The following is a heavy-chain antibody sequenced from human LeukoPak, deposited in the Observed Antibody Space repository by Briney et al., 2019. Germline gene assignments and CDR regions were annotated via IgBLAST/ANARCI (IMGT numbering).Heavy chain of an antibody. D-gene: IGHD5-12*01. CDR2: INPNSGGT. Sequence: GASVKVSCKASGYTFTGYYMHWVRQAPGQGLEWMGWINPNSGGTTYAQKFQGRVTMTIDTSINIVYMELSGLKSVDTAVYFCAREGISGYDHLIDYWGQGTLVTVSS. CDR3: AREGISGYDHLIDY. CDR1: GYTFTGYY. J-gene: IGHJ4*02. V-gene: IGHV1-2*02.